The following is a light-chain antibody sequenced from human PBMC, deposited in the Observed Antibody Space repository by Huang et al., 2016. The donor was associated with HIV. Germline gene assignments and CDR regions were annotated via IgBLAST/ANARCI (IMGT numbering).Light chain of an antibody. CDR1: QSLLHSAGNNY. V-gene: IGKV2-28*01. J-gene: IGKJ2*01. Sequence: DVVMTQSPLSLPVTPGEPASISCRSSQSLLHSAGNNYFDWYLQKPGQSPQLLIYLGSNRASGVPERFSGSGSGTDFTLKISRVEAEDVGVYYCMQGLRTPRTFGRGTRLEIK. CDR3: MQGLRTPRT. CDR2: LGS.